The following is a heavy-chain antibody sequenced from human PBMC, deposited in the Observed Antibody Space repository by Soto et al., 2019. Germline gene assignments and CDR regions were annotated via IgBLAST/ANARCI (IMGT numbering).Heavy chain of an antibody. V-gene: IGHV3-21*01. CDR2: ISSSSSYI. J-gene: IGHJ4*02. CDR1: GFTFSSYS. Sequence: GGSLRLSCAASGFTFSSYSMNWVRQAPGKGLEWVSSISSSSSYIYYADSVKGRFTISRDNAKNPLYLQMNSLRAEDTAVYYCARAGPEWLPLDYWGQGTLVTVSS. CDR3: ARAGPEWLPLDY. D-gene: IGHD3-3*01.